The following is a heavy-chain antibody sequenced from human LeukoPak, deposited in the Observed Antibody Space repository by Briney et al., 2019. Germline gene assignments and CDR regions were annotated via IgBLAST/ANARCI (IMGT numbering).Heavy chain of an antibody. CDR3: AKGLGSGYQFDY. J-gene: IGHJ4*02. V-gene: IGHV3-30*02. D-gene: IGHD3-22*01. Sequence: GGSLRLSCAASGFSFSSYGMHWVRQAPGKGLEWVAFIRYDGGNIFYADSVKGRFTISRDNSKNTLYLQMNSLRVEDTAVYYCAKGLGSGYQFDYWGQGTLVTVSS. CDR2: IRYDGGNI. CDR1: GFSFSSYG.